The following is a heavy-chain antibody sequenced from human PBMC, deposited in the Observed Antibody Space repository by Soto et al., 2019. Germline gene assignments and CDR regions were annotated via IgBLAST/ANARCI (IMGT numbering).Heavy chain of an antibody. Sequence: SETLSLTCTVSGGSSSSYYWSWIRQPPGKGLEWIGYIYYSGSTNYNPSLKSRVTISVDTSKNQFSLKLSSVTAADTAVYYCARGGIQLWSLYYYYYGMDVWGQGTTVTVSS. J-gene: IGHJ6*02. CDR3: ARGGIQLWSLYYYYYGMDV. D-gene: IGHD5-18*01. CDR1: GGSSSSYY. V-gene: IGHV4-59*01. CDR2: IYYSGST.